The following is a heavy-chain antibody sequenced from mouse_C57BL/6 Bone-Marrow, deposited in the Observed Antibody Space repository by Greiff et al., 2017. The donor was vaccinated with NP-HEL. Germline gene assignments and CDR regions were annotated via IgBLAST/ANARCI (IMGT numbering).Heavy chain of an antibody. V-gene: IGHV1-69*01. CDR3: AALLPWFAY. CDR2: IDPSDSYT. CDR1: GYTFTSYW. J-gene: IGHJ3*01. Sequence: QVQLQQPGAELVMPGASVKLSCKASGYTFTSYWMHWVKQRPGQGLEWIGEIDPSDSYTNYNQKFKGKSTLTVDKSSSTASMQLSSLTSEDSAVYYCAALLPWFAYWGQGTLVTVSA. D-gene: IGHD1-2*01.